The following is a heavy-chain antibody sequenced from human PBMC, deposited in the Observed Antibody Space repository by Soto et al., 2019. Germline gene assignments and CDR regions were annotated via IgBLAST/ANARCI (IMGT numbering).Heavy chain of an antibody. CDR1: GFTFRHHA. V-gene: IGHV3-33*01. Sequence: QVKLVESGGGVVQPGSSLRLSCATSGFTFRHHAMHWVRQAPGKGLQWVAQIWYDGSVKNYADSTKGRFTISRDSPKNTLFLQMNSLRVDDTAVYYCARDGQQLAPYAFEFWGQGTLVTVSS. CDR3: ARDGQQLAPYAFEF. J-gene: IGHJ3*01. D-gene: IGHD6-13*01. CDR2: IWYDGSVK.